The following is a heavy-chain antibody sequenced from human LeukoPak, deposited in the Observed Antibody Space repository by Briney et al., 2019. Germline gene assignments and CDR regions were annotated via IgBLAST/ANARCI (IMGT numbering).Heavy chain of an antibody. V-gene: IGHV1-46*01. Sequence: ASVKVSCKASGYTFTGYYMHWVRQAPGQGLEWMGIINPSGGSTSYAQKFQGRVTMTRDMSTSTVYMGLSSLRSEDTAVYYCARGSGTLHYFDYWGQGTLVTVSS. CDR3: ARGSGTLHYFDY. D-gene: IGHD1-1*01. CDR1: GYTFTGYY. CDR2: INPSGGST. J-gene: IGHJ4*02.